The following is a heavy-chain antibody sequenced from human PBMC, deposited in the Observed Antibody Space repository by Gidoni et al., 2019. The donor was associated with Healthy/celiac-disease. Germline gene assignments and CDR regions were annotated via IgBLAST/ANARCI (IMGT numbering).Heavy chain of an antibody. Sequence: QVQLQESGPGLVKPSETLSLTRPVSGGSISSYYRNWIRQPPGKGLGWIGYLYYSGSTNYNPSLKSRVTISVDTSKNQFSLKLSSVTAADTAVYYCAREKGGAYYYYYGMDVWGQGTTVTVSS. J-gene: IGHJ6*02. D-gene: IGHD3-16*01. V-gene: IGHV4-59*01. CDR3: AREKGGAYYYYYGMDV. CDR2: LYYSGST. CDR1: GGSISSYY.